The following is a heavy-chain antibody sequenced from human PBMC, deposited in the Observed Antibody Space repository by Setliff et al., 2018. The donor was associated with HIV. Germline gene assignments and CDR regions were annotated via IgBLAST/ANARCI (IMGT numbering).Heavy chain of an antibody. D-gene: IGHD3-16*01. J-gene: IGHJ4*02. CDR2: ISGSGGST. CDR1: GFTFSNYA. CDR3: ARNWDFYNSCSLVFDY. Sequence: GGSLRLSCAASGFTFSNYAMSWVRQAPGKGLEWVSAISGSGGSTYYADSVKGRFTISRDNSKNTLYLQMNSLRAEDTAVYYCARNWDFYNSCSLVFDYWGQGTLVTVSS. V-gene: IGHV3-23*01.